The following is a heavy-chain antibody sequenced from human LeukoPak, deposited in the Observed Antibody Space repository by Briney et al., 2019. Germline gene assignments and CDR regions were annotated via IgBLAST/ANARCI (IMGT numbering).Heavy chain of an antibody. D-gene: IGHD3-9*01. V-gene: IGHV6-1*01. CDR1: GDSVSSNSAA. CDR2: TYCRSKCYN. Sequence: KTSQTLSLTCAISGDSVSSNSAAWNWIRQSPSRGLEWLGRTYCRSKCYNDYAVSVKSRITINPDTSKNQFSLHLNSVTPEDTAVYYCARSERGLRYFDWLQKGSWFDPWGQGTLVTVSS. J-gene: IGHJ5*02. CDR3: ARSERGLRYFDWLQKGSWFDP.